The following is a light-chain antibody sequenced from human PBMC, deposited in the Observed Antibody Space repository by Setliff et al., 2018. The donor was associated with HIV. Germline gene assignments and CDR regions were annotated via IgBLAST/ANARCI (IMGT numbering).Light chain of an antibody. J-gene: IGLJ2*01. CDR3: CSYAGSSTK. Sequence: QSVLTQPASVSGSPGQSITISCTGISSDVGGYYSVSWYQQHPGKAPKLMIYDVINRPSGVSNRFSGSRSGNTASLTISGLQVEDEADYYCCSYAGSSTKFGGGTK. CDR1: SSDVGGYYS. V-gene: IGLV2-14*03. CDR2: DVI.